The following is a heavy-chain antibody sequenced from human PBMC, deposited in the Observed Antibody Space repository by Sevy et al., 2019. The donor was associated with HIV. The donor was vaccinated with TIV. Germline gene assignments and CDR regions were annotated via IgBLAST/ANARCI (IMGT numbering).Heavy chain of an antibody. Sequence: GGSLRLSCAASGFTFISYAMSWVRQAPGKGLEWVSSISPSGGSTYYADSVKGRFSISRDNSKNTVDLQMNSLRAEDTAVYYCAKEAAMGYVWGQGTTVTDSS. J-gene: IGHJ6*02. CDR2: ISPSGGST. CDR1: GFTFISYA. V-gene: IGHV3-23*01. D-gene: IGHD5-18*01. CDR3: AKEAAMGYV.